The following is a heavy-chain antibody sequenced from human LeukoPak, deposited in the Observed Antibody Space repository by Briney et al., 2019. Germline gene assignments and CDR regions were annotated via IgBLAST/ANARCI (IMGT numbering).Heavy chain of an antibody. V-gene: IGHV3-21*01. D-gene: IGHD6-19*01. Sequence: GGSLRLSCAASGFIFSSYSMNWVRRAPGKGLEWVSSISSSSSYIYYADSVKGRFTISRDNAKNSLYLQMNSLRAEDTAVYYCAREDGSGWYGFIWGQGTLVTVSS. CDR1: GFIFSSYS. CDR2: ISSSSSYI. CDR3: AREDGSGWYGFI. J-gene: IGHJ4*02.